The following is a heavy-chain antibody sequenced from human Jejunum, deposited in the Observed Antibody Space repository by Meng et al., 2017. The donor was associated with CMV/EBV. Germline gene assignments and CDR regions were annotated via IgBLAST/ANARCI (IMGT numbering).Heavy chain of an antibody. D-gene: IGHD5-18*01. Sequence: LSCAASEFTLSSYWMPWVRQAPGKGLVWVSRINGDGSSRSFADSVKGRFTISRDNAKNTLYLQMNSLRTEDMAVYYCARDLQLSTWGQGTLVTVSS. CDR2: INGDGSSR. CDR3: ARDLQLST. J-gene: IGHJ5*02. V-gene: IGHV3-74*01. CDR1: EFTLSSYW.